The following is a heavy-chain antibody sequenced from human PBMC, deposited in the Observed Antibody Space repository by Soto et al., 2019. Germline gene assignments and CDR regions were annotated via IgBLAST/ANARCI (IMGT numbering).Heavy chain of an antibody. CDR2: ISYDDGNVR. D-gene: IGHD1-26*01. Sequence: QEQLVESGGGVVQPGRSLRLSCVASGFPFSEYAMHWVRQAPGKGLEWVAVISYDDGNVRYYADSVQGRFTGSRDNSKNPLLLQMDSLRSEDTAGYFCARYQGGAYFPQEGFDMWGQGTVVTVSS. CDR1: GFPFSEYA. J-gene: IGHJ3*02. V-gene: IGHV3-30-3*01. CDR3: ARYQGGAYFPQEGFDM.